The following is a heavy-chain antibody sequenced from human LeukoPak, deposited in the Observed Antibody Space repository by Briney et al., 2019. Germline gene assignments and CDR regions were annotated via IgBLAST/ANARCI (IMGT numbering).Heavy chain of an antibody. J-gene: IGHJ5*02. CDR3: AKDGGCSSPSCLWANWFDP. CDR1: GFTFSTYG. CDR2: ISYDGSNI. Sequence: PGRSLRLSFAASGFTFSTYGMHWVRQAPGKGLEWVAIISYDGSNIYYADSVKGRFTISRDNSNNALYLQMNSLRTEDTAVYYCAKDGGCSSPSCLWANWFDPWGQGTLVTVSS. V-gene: IGHV3-30*18. D-gene: IGHD2-2*01.